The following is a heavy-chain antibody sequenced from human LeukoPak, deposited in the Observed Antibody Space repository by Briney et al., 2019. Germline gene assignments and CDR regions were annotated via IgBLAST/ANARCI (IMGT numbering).Heavy chain of an antibody. V-gene: IGHV4-39*07. Sequence: PSETLSLTCTVSGGSISSSSYYWGWIRQPPGKGLEWIGSIYYSGSTYYNPSLKSRVTISVDTSKNQFSLKLSSVTAADSAVYYCARDRGGYTYSHDYWGQGTLVTVSS. CDR2: IYYSGST. CDR3: ARDRGGYTYSHDY. J-gene: IGHJ4*02. D-gene: IGHD5-18*01. CDR1: GGSISSSSYY.